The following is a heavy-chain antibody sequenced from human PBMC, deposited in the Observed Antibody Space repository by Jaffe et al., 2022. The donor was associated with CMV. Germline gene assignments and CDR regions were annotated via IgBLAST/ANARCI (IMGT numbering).Heavy chain of an antibody. CDR2: IYFSGST. J-gene: IGHJ4*02. D-gene: IGHD4-17*01. V-gene: IGHV4-59*08. CDR1: GGSISPYY. Sequence: QVQLQESGPGLVKPSETLSLTCSVSGGSISPYYWSWIRQHPGKGLEWIGYIYFSGSTNYSPSLKSRVTISVDTSKNDFSLKLSSVTAADTAVYYCARHKAVPAATTSWGAGFDYWGQGTLVTVSS. CDR3: ARHKAVPAATTSWGAGFDY.